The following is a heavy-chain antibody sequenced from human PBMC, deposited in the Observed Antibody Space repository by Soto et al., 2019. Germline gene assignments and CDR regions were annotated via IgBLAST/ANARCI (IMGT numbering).Heavy chain of an antibody. J-gene: IGHJ6*03. CDR3: ASGKSQMTQDRMGFYYYMDV. Sequence: QVQLVQSGAEVKKPGSSVKISCTASGITFNNYTFSWVRRAPGQGLEWMGRVIPLLDASNYAEKFQDRVTITADRSTSTAYMELSCLKSEDSAIYYCASGKSQMTQDRMGFYYYMDVWGKGTTITVSS. CDR1: GITFNNYT. V-gene: IGHV1-69*08. D-gene: IGHD1-1*01. CDR2: VIPLLDAS.